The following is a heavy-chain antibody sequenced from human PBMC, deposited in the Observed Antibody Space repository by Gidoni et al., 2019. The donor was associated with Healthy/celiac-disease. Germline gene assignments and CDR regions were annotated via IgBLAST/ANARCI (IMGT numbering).Heavy chain of an antibody. CDR3: ARNGLADQVVTAFCFDY. CDR2: INHGGST. Sequence: QVQLQQWGAGLLKPSETLSPTCAVHGGSFSGYYCSWIPQPPGKGLEWIGEINHGGSTNYNPSLKSRVTISVDTSKNQFSLKLSSVTAADTAVYYCARNGLADQVVTAFCFDYWGQGTLVTVSS. CDR1: GGSFSGYY. V-gene: IGHV4-34*01. J-gene: IGHJ4*02. D-gene: IGHD2-21*02.